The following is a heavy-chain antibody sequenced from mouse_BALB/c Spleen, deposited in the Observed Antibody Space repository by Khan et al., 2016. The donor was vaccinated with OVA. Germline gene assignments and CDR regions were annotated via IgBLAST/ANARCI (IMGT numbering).Heavy chain of an antibody. D-gene: IGHD2-2*01. J-gene: IGHJ3*01. V-gene: IGHV1S135*01. CDR3: SRHGHVAWLTY. CDR1: GYSFTSYY. Sequence: LEVSGPELMKPGASVKISCKASGYSFTSYYIHWVMQSHGKSLEWIGYIDPFSGGTTYNQKFEGKATLTVDKSSSTAYIHLSNLTSEDSAVHYCSRHGHVAWLTYWGQGTLVTVSA. CDR2: IDPFSGGT.